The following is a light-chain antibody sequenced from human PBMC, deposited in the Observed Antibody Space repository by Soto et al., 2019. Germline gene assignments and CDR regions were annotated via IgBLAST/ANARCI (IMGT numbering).Light chain of an antibody. CDR1: QSVSSSY. J-gene: IGKJ1*01. CDR2: GAS. Sequence: EIVLTQSPGTLSLSPGERATLSCRASQSVSSSYLAWYQQKPGQAPRRLIYGASSRATGIPDRFSGSGSGTDFTLTISRLELEDFAVYYCQQYGSSPRFGQGTKVEIK. CDR3: QQYGSSPR. V-gene: IGKV3-20*01.